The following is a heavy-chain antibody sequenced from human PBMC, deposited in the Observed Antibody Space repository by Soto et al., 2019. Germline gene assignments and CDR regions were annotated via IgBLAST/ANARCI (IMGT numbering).Heavy chain of an antibody. V-gene: IGHV3-21*01. D-gene: IGHD3-10*01. CDR1: GFTFSSYA. J-gene: IGHJ4*02. Sequence: PGGSLRLSCAASGFTFSSYAMSWVRQAPGKGLEWVSSISAVSTYIYYGDSVKGRFTISRDNAKNSMFLQMDSLTAEDTAVYYCARVAKIKVRGIKNYSFDYWGQGGPVTVS. CDR3: ARVAKIKVRGIKNYSFDY. CDR2: ISAVSTYI.